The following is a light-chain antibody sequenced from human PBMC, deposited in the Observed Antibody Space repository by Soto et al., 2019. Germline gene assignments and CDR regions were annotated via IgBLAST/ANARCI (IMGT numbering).Light chain of an antibody. V-gene: IGKV3-11*01. CDR2: DAS. Sequence: EIVLTQSPATLSLSPGERAILSCRASQSVSNSLVWFQQKPGQAPRLLIYDASNRATDIPARFSGSGSGTDFTLTISSLEPEDLAVYYCQQRRNWPRTFGQGTKLEIK. CDR3: QQRRNWPRT. J-gene: IGKJ2*01. CDR1: QSVSNS.